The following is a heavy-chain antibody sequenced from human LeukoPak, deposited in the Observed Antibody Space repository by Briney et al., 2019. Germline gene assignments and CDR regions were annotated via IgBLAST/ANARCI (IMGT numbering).Heavy chain of an antibody. V-gene: IGHV4-61*08. CDR2: IYYSGST. J-gene: IGHJ4*02. CDR1: GGSISSGDYY. D-gene: IGHD6-19*01. CDR3: ARERDIGSGWYY. Sequence: SQTLSLTCTVSGGSISSGDYYWSWIRQPPGKGLEWIGYIYYSGSTNYNPSLKSRVTISVDTSKNQFSLKLSSVTAADTAVYYCARERDIGSGWYYWGQGTLVTVSS.